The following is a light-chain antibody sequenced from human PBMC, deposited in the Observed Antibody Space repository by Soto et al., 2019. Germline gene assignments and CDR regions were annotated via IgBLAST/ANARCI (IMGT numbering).Light chain of an antibody. CDR2: DVS. J-gene: IGLJ1*01. CDR3: SSYTSSSLHV. CDR1: SSDVGGYKY. Sequence: HSVLTQPASVSGSPGQSITISCTGTSSDVGGYKYVSWYQQHPGKAPKLMIYDVSNRPSGVSNRFSGSKSGNTASLTISGLQAEDEADYYCSSYTSSSLHVFGTGTKLTVL. V-gene: IGLV2-14*03.